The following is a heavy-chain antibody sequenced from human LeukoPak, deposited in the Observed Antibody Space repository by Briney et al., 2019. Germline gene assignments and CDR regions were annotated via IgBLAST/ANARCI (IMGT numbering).Heavy chain of an antibody. Sequence: SGPALVKPTQTLTLTCTFSGFSLTTSGVGVGWIRQPPGKALEWLALIYWDDDKRYSPSLKSRLTFTKDTSKNQVVLTVTNMDPVDTATYYCAHRHTDYDSSAYYYWGQGTLVTVSS. J-gene: IGHJ4*02. CDR2: IYWDDDK. D-gene: IGHD3-22*01. V-gene: IGHV2-5*02. CDR1: GFSLTTSGVG. CDR3: AHRHTDYDSSAYYY.